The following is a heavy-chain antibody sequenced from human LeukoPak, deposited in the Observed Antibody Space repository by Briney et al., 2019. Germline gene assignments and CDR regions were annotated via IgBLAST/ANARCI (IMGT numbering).Heavy chain of an antibody. J-gene: IGHJ4*02. Sequence: SETLSLTCTVSGGSISSGYYWGWIRQPPGKGLEWIGSIYHSGSTYYNPSLKSRDTISVDTSKNQFSLKLSSVTAADTAVYYCARLPYCGGDCYADYWGQGTLVTVSS. CDR2: IYHSGST. D-gene: IGHD2-21*01. CDR3: ARLPYCGGDCYADY. CDR1: GGSISSGYY. V-gene: IGHV4-38-2*02.